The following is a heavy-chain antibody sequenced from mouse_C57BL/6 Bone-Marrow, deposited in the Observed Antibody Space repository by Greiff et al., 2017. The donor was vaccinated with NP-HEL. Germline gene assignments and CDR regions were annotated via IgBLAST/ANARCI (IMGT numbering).Heavy chain of an antibody. CDR1: GYSITSGYY. CDR3: ARGRWLLLYWYFDV. CDR2: ISYDGSN. J-gene: IGHJ1*03. V-gene: IGHV3-6*01. Sequence: EVQRVESGPGLVKPSQSLSLTCSVTGYSITSGYYWNWIRQFPGNKLEWMGYISYDGSNNYNPSLKNRISITRDTSKNQFFLKLNSVTTEDTATYYCARGRWLLLYWYFDVWGTGTTVTVSS. D-gene: IGHD2-3*01.